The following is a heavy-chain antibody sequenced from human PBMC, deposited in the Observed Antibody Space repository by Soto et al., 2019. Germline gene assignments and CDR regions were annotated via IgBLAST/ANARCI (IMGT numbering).Heavy chain of an antibody. J-gene: IGHJ4*02. D-gene: IGHD2-21*01. CDR3: AQDRGCGVVIPSHDS. V-gene: IGHV3-23*01. CDR2: IRATGGQT. CDR1: GFTFRNFV. Sequence: EVQLLESGGGVVQPGGSLRLSCAASGFTFRNFVMSWVRQAPGKGLEWVSAIRATGGQTFYADSVKGRFTISGDNSKNMLYLQIDSLRDEDTALYFCAQDRGCGVVIPSHDSCGQGTLVTVSS.